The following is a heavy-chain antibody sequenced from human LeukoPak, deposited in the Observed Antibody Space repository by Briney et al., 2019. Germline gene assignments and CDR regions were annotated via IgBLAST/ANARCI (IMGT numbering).Heavy chain of an antibody. V-gene: IGHV3-23*01. D-gene: IGHD6-19*01. J-gene: IGHJ4*02. CDR2: ISGSGGST. CDR3: ARGWYSFDY. CDR1: GFTFSSYS. Sequence: PGGSLRLSCAASGFTFSSYSVNWVRQAPGKGLEWVSAISGSGGSTYYADSVKGRFTISRDNSKNTLYLQMNSLRAEDTAVYHCARGWYSFDYWGQGTLVTVSS.